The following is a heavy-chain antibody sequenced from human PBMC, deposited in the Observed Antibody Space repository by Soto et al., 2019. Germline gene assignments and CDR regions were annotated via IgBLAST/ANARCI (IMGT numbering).Heavy chain of an antibody. J-gene: IGHJ6*02. CDR2: ISYDGSNK. V-gene: IGHV3-30-3*01. Sequence: PGGSLRLSCAASGLTFSSYAMHWVRQAPGKGLEWVAVISYDGSNKYYADSVKGRFTISRDNSKNTLYLQMNSLRAEDTAVYYCARDRWNVFVSFNYYYYGMDVWGQGTTVTVSS. CDR1: GLTFSSYA. CDR3: ARDRWNVFVSFNYYYYGMDV. D-gene: IGHD1-1*01.